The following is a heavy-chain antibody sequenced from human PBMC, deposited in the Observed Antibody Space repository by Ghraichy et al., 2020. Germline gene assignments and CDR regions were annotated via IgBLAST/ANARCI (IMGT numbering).Heavy chain of an antibody. CDR3: ASQIDIVVVPAAPIIAGYYYYGMDV. J-gene: IGHJ6*02. D-gene: IGHD2-2*01. CDR2: ISSSSSYI. Sequence: GESLNISCAASGFTFSSYSMNWVRQAPGKGLEWVSSISSSSSYIYYADSVKGRFTISRDNAKNSLYLQMNSLRAEDTAVYYCASQIDIVVVPAAPIIAGYYYYGMDVWGQGTTVTVSS. CDR1: GFTFSSYS. V-gene: IGHV3-21*01.